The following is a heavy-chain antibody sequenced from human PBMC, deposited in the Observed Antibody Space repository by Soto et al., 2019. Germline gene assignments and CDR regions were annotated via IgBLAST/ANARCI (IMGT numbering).Heavy chain of an antibody. D-gene: IGHD4-4*01. J-gene: IGHJ6*03. CDR1: GASFSGYY. Sequence: SETLSLTCADNGASFSGYYWRWLLQPPGKGLEWIGEINHSGSTNYNPSLKSRVTISVDTSKNQFSLKLSSVTAADTAVYYCARVLAPLSATVTHYCYYYMDVWGKGTTVT. V-gene: IGHV4-34*01. CDR2: INHSGST. CDR3: ARVLAPLSATVTHYCYYYMDV.